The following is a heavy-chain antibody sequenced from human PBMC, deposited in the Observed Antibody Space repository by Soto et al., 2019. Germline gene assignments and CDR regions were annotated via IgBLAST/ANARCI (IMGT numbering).Heavy chain of an antibody. J-gene: IGHJ6*02. CDR3: ARDSNPFGVVIRGPEKQKYGMDV. CDR1: NYPFTSYG. CDR2: ISAYNNNA. V-gene: IGHV1-18*01. Sequence: ASVKVSCKASNYPFTSYGFAWVRQAPGHGLQWLGRISAYNNNADYAQEFQGRVIMTTDTSTRTAVMELRSLTSDDTGVYYCARDSNPFGVVIRGPEKQKYGMDVWGQGTTVTVSS. D-gene: IGHD3-3*01.